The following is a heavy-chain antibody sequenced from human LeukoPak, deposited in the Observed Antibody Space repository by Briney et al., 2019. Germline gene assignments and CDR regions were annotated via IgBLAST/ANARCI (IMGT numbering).Heavy chain of an antibody. D-gene: IGHD3-10*02. V-gene: IGHV3-21*01. CDR3: AELGITMIGGV. Sequence: GGSLRLSCEASGLTFSSYSVNWVRQAPGKGLEWVSSISGSSSYIYYADSVKGRFTISRDNAKNSLYLQMNSLRAEDTAVYYCAELGITMIGGVWGKGTTVTISS. CDR2: ISGSSSYI. CDR1: GLTFSSYS. J-gene: IGHJ6*04.